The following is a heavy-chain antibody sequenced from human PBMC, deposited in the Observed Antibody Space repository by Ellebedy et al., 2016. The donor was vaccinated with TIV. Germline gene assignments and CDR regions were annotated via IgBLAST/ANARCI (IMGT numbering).Heavy chain of an antibody. CDR2: IVSNGDST. CDR3: ARAPTTSGWYYFDY. Sequence: GESLKISCSASGFTFSSYAMHWVRQAPGKGLEYISAIVSNGDSTYYANSVKGRFTISRDNSKNRLYLQMNSLRVEDTAVYYCARAPTTSGWYYFDYWGQGTLVTVSS. J-gene: IGHJ4*02. CDR1: GFTFSSYA. V-gene: IGHV3-64*04. D-gene: IGHD6-19*01.